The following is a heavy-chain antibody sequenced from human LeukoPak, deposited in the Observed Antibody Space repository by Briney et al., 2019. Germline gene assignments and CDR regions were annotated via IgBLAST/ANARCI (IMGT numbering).Heavy chain of an antibody. J-gene: IGHJ5*02. D-gene: IGHD6-13*01. V-gene: IGHV3-23*01. CDR2: ISGSGGST. Sequence: GGSLTLSCAASGFTFSSYAMSWVHQAPGKGLEWVSAISGSGGSTYYADSVKGRFTISRDNSKNTLYLQMNSLRAEDTAVYYCARGRQQLANWFDPWGQGTLVTVSS. CDR3: ARGRQQLANWFDP. CDR1: GFTFSSYA.